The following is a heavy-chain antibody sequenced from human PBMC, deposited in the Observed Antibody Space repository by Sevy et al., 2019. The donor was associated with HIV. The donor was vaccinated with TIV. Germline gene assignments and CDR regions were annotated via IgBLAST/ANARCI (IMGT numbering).Heavy chain of an antibody. CDR1: GGSISSGDYS. CDR3: ARAGYSNYVWFDP. J-gene: IGHJ5*02. V-gene: IGHV4-30-2*01. Sequence: SETLSLTCAVSGGSISSGDYSWSWIRQPPGKGLEWIGYIYHSGSTYYNPSLKSRVTISVDRSKNQFSLKLSSVTAADTAVYYCARAGYSNYVWFDPWGQGTLVTVSS. D-gene: IGHD4-4*01. CDR2: IYHSGST.